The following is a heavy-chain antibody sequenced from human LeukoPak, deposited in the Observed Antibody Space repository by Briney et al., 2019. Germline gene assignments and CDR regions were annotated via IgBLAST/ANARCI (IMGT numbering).Heavy chain of an antibody. J-gene: IGHJ4*02. Sequence: SGRSLRLSCVASGFTFSTYEMNWVRQAPGKGLEWVSYISSSGTTIYYADSVKGRFTISRDNAKNSLYLQMNSLRAEDTAVYYCATESERGMGYWGQGTLVTVSS. D-gene: IGHD3-16*01. CDR3: ATESERGMGY. V-gene: IGHV3-48*03. CDR2: ISSSGTTI. CDR1: GFTFSTYE.